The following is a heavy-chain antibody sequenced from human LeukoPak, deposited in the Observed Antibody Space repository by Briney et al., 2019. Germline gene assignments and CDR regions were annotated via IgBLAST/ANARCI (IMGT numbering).Heavy chain of an antibody. CDR3: ARGGNGIAVAGTDFDY. CDR1: GGSVTGDTYY. J-gene: IGHJ4*02. V-gene: IGHV4-34*01. Sequence: SETLSLTCTASGGSVTGDTYYWAWIRQPPGKGLEWIGEINHSGSTNYNPSLKSRVTISVDTSKNQFSLKLSSVTAADTAVYYCARGGNGIAVAGTDFDYWGQGTLVTVSS. D-gene: IGHD6-19*01. CDR2: INHSGST.